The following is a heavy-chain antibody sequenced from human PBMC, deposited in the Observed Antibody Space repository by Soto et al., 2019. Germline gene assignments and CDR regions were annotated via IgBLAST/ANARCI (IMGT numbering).Heavy chain of an antibody. CDR1: GFTFGSYG. CDR2: ITAATGTT. J-gene: IGHJ6*02. CDR3: AKAKGRSNFYYSGLDV. V-gene: IGHV3-23*01. Sequence: PGGSLRRSWAASGFTFGSYGMTGVRQAPGKGLECVSGITAATGTTYYADSVKGRFTISRDLSTNTLFLQMNSLRAADSAVYYCAKAKGRSNFYYSGLDVWGQGTTVTVSS. D-gene: IGHD1-26*01.